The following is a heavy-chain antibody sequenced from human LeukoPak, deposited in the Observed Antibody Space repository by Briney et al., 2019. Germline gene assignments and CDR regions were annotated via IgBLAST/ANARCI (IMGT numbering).Heavy chain of an antibody. J-gene: IGHJ4*02. CDR3: AKQYFDLLPYFDD. D-gene: IGHD3-9*01. CDR2: IAVSGGTI. CDR1: GFPFGSYA. Sequence: GGSLRLSCAASGFPFGSYAMSWVRQAPGKGLEWVSTIAVSGGTIYYADPVKGRFTISRDNSKNTLYLQMSSLRAEDTAVYYCAKQYFDLLPYFDDWGQGTLVTVSS. V-gene: IGHV3-23*01.